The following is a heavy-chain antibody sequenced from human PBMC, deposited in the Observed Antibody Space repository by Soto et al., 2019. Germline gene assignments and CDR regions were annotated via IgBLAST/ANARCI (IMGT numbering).Heavy chain of an antibody. CDR2: IYSGGST. D-gene: IGHD1-1*01. V-gene: IGHV3-66*01. CDR3: ARDLNGNNWFDP. J-gene: IGHJ5*02. CDR1: GFTVSSNY. Sequence: GGSLRLSCAASGFTVSSNYMSWVRQAPGKGLEWVSVIYSGGSTFYADSVEGRFTISRDDSKNTLYLQMSSLRAEDTAVYYCARDLNGNNWFDPWGQGTLVTVSS.